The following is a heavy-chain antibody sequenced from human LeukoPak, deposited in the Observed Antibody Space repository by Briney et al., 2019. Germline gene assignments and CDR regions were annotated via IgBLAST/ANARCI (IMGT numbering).Heavy chain of an antibody. J-gene: IGHJ6*03. CDR1: GGSISSSSYY. CDR2: IYYSGST. D-gene: IGHD5-18*01. CDR3: ARWGSGYSYGSNYYYMDV. V-gene: IGHV4-39*07. Sequence: SETLSLTCTVSGGSISSSSYYWGWIRQPPGKGLEWIGSIYYSGSTYYNPSLKSRVTISVDTSKNQFSLKLSSVTAADTAVYYCARWGSGYSYGSNYYYMDVWGKGTTVTVSS.